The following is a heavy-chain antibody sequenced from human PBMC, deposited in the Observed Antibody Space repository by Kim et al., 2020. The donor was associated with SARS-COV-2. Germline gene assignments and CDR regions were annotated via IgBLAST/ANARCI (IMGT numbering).Heavy chain of an antibody. CDR3: ARENYYGGSTYSLDY. Sequence: ADSAKGRFTASRAKVSNSVYLQMNSLRDEDTAVYYCARENYYGGSTYSLDYWGQGALVTVSS. D-gene: IGHD3-10*01. V-gene: IGHV3-48*02. J-gene: IGHJ4*02.